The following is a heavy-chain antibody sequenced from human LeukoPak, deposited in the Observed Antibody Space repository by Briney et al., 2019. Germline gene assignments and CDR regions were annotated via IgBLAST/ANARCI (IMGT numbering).Heavy chain of an antibody. V-gene: IGHV3-48*04. CDR2: ISSDSSVI. J-gene: IGHJ4*02. CDR3: ARRVGYASSSHFDS. Sequence: GGSLRLSCVASGFTFSSYSMNWVRQAPGKGLEWVSYISSDSSVIFQADSVKGRFTISRDNAKNSLYLQMNSLRAEDTAVYYCARRVGYASSSHFDSWGQGTLVTVSS. CDR1: GFTFSSYS. D-gene: IGHD3-16*01.